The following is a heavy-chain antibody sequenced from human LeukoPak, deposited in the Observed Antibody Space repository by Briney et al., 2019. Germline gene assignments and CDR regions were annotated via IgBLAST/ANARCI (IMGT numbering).Heavy chain of an antibody. CDR3: ARDSRTYYYGSGSYYARWFDP. CDR2: ISSSGSTM. D-gene: IGHD3-10*01. V-gene: IGHV3-11*01. J-gene: IGHJ5*02. CDR1: GGSFSGYY. Sequence: LSLTCVVYGGSFSGYYWSWIRQAPGKGLEWVSYISSSGSTMYYADSVKGRFTISRDNAKNSLYLQMNSLRAEDTAVYYCARDSRTYYYGSGSYYARWFDPWGQGTLVTVSS.